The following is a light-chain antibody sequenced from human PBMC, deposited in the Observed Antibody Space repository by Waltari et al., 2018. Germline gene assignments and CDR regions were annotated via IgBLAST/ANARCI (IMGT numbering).Light chain of an antibody. Sequence: QSGLTQPPSVSGAPGQRVTIPCPGSSPNSGAGSDGLWYQVLPGTAPKLLIYGNNNRPSGVADRFSGSKSGTSASLAITGLQAEDEADYYCQSYDSSLRGSLFGGGTKLTVL. CDR3: QSYDSSLRGSL. CDR2: GNN. CDR1: SPNSGAGSD. V-gene: IGLV1-40*01. J-gene: IGLJ2*01.